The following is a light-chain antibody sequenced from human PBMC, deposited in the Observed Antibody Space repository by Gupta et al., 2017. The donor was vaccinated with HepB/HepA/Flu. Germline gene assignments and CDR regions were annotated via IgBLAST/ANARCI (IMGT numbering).Light chain of an antibody. CDR3: QSYDSSRSGV. V-gene: IGLV1-40*01. CDR1: SSNIGAGYD. J-gene: IGLJ1*01. CDR2: GNS. Sequence: QSVLTQPPSVSGAPGQRVTISCTGSSSNIGAGYDVHWYQQLPGTAPKLLIYGNSKRPAGVPDRFSGSKSGTSASLAITGLQAEEEADYYCQSYDSSRSGVFGTGTKVTVL.